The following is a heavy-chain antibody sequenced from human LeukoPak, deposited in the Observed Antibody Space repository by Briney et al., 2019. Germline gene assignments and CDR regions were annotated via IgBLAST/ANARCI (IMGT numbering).Heavy chain of an antibody. CDR3: AREGRGYYYGSGSYFPFDY. Sequence: ASVKVSFKASVYTFTSYGISWVRQAPGQGLEWMGWISAYNGNTNYAQKIQGRVTMTTDTSTSTAYMELRSLRSDDTAVYYCAREGRGYYYGSGSYFPFDYWGQGTLVTVSS. D-gene: IGHD3-10*01. CDR1: VYTFTSYG. CDR2: ISAYNGNT. V-gene: IGHV1-18*01. J-gene: IGHJ4*02.